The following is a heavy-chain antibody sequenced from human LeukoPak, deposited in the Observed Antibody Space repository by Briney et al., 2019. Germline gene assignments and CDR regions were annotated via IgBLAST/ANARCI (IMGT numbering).Heavy chain of an antibody. Sequence: PGGSLRLSCAASGFTFSSYAMSWVRQAPGKGLEWVSAISGSGGSTYYADSVKGRFTISRDNSKNTLYLQMNSLRAEDTAVYYCAKDLERSKYNWNQDYYYYGMDVWGQGTTVTVSS. CDR3: AKDLERSKYNWNQDYYYYGMDV. V-gene: IGHV3-23*01. D-gene: IGHD1-20*01. CDR2: ISGSGGST. J-gene: IGHJ6*02. CDR1: GFTFSSYA.